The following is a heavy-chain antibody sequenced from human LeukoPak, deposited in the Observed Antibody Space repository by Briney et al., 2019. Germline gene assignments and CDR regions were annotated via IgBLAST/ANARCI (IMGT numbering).Heavy chain of an antibody. Sequence: GGSLRLSCAASGFTFSSCAMNWVRQAPGKGLEWVSAISGSGGSTYYADSVKGRFTISRDNSKNTLYLQMNSLRAEDTAVYYCAKDYVYQLLTWGIDYWGQGTLVTVSS. CDR1: GFTFSSCA. V-gene: IGHV3-23*01. D-gene: IGHD2-2*01. CDR2: ISGSGGST. CDR3: AKDYVYQLLTWGIDY. J-gene: IGHJ4*02.